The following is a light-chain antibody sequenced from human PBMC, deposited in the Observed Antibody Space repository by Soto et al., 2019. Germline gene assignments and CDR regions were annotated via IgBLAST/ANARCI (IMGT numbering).Light chain of an antibody. Sequence: QSSLTQPASVSGSPGHSIAISFTGTSSYVGACNFVSWYQHHPGRAPKRISYEVTMRPSGLSNHFSYSKSSNTASLTIAPHPAAGDPAYSCCSYAGSSPLCVFGTGTQV. CDR2: EVT. V-gene: IGLV2-14*01. CDR1: SSYVGACNF. J-gene: IGLJ1*01. CDR3: CSYAGSSPLCV.